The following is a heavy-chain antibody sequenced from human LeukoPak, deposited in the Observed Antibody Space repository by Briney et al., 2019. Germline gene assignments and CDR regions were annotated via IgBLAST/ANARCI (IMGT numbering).Heavy chain of an antibody. Sequence: GQSLRLSCSASGFTFSRHDMHWVRQAPGKGLEWVAVIWYDATNKYYADSVKGRFTVSRDNSKNTMFLQMNTLRAEDTAVYYCARGSGLVVRGDAMDVWGQGTTVTVSS. CDR1: GFTFSRHD. CDR3: ARGSGLVVRGDAMDV. J-gene: IGHJ6*02. D-gene: IGHD3-22*01. V-gene: IGHV3-33*01. CDR2: IWYDATNK.